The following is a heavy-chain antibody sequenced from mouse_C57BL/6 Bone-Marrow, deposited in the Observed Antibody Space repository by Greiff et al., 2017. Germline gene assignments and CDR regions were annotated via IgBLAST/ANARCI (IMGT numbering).Heavy chain of an antibody. J-gene: IGHJ2*01. Sequence: EVQLVESGGGLVKPGGSLKLSCAASGFTFSSYAMSWVRQTPEKRLEWVATISDGGSYTYYPDNVKGRFTISRDNAKNNLYLQMSHLKSEDTAMYYCARGRITTVDYFDYWGQGTTLTVSS. CDR2: ISDGGSYT. CDR1: GFTFSSYA. V-gene: IGHV5-4*01. D-gene: IGHD1-1*01. CDR3: ARGRITTVDYFDY.